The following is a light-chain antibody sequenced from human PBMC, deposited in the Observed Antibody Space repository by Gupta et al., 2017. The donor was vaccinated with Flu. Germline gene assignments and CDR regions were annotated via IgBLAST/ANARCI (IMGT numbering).Light chain of an antibody. J-gene: IGKJ4*01. CDR2: GAS. CDR3: QQEGSTPLT. V-gene: IGKV3-20*01. CDR1: QSFSSSY. Sequence: IVLTQSPGTLSLSPGERAILSCRASQSFSSSYLAWYQQKPGQPPRLLIYGASSRATGIPDRFSGSGSGTDFTLTISRLEPEDFAVYYCQQEGSTPLTFGGGTKVEIK.